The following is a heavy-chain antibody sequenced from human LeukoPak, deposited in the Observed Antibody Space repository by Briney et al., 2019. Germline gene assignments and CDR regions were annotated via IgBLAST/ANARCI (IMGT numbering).Heavy chain of an antibody. J-gene: IGHJ5*02. Sequence: PGRSLRLSCAASGLMFSTPGMTWVSPAAGKGLEWVAIIWFDGRGKYYGDSVTGRFTISSDNSKNTLYLEMNSLRAEDTAVYYCARGGGPNLTGRSNWFDLWGQGTLVTVSS. CDR3: ARGGGPNLTGRSNWFDL. CDR2: IWFDGRGK. V-gene: IGHV3-33*01. CDR1: GLMFSTPG. D-gene: IGHD3-9*01.